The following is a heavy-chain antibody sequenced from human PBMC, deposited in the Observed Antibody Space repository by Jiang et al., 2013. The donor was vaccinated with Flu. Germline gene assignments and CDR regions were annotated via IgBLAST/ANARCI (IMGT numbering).Heavy chain of an antibody. J-gene: IGHJ6*02. Sequence: GAEVKKPGESLKISCKGSGYSFADYWIGWVRQMPGKGLEWMGITYPGDSDTKYSPSFEGQVTISADKSINTAYLQWSSLKASDTAMYYCATHGIRGCSGGRCYTSFHYYGMDVWGQGTSVTVSS. CDR1: GYSFADYW. V-gene: IGHV5-51*01. D-gene: IGHD2-15*01. CDR3: ATHGIRGCSGGRCYTSFHYYGMDV. CDR2: TYPGDSDT.